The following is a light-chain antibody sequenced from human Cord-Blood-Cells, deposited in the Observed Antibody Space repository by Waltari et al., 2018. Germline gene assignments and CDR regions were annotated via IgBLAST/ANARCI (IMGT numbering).Light chain of an antibody. CDR2: GAS. J-gene: IGKJ4*01. V-gene: IGKV3D-15*01. CDR3: QQYNNWPPVT. CDR1: QSVSSN. Sequence: EIVMTQYPATLSVSQGDRATLSCRASQSVSSNLAWYQQKPGKAPRLLIYGASTRATGIPARFSGSGSGTEFTLTISSLQSEDFAVYYCQQYNNWPPVTFGGGTKVEIK.